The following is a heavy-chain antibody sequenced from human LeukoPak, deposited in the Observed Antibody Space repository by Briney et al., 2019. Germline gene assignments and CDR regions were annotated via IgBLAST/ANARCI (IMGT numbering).Heavy chain of an antibody. D-gene: IGHD3-10*01. Sequence: ASVKVSCKASGYTFTSYGISWVRQAPGQGLEWMGWISAYNGNTNYAQKLQGRVTMTTDTSTSTSYMELRSLRSDDTAVYYWALKARGLSRPIDYWGQGTLVTVSS. V-gene: IGHV1-18*01. CDR3: ALKARGLSRPIDY. CDR2: ISAYNGNT. J-gene: IGHJ4*02. CDR1: GYTFTSYG.